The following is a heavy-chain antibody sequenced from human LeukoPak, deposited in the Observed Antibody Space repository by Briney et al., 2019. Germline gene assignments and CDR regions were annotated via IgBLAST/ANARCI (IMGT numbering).Heavy chain of an antibody. CDR3: ARENSSSQTQFDP. CDR2: IYYSGST. J-gene: IGHJ5*02. Sequence: SETLSLTCTVSGGSISTYYWNWIRQPPGKGLEWIGYIYYSGSTNYNPSLKSRVTISVDTSKNQFSLKLSSVTAADTAVYYCARENSSSQTQFDPWGQGTLVTVSS. CDR1: GGSISTYY. V-gene: IGHV4-59*01. D-gene: IGHD6-13*01.